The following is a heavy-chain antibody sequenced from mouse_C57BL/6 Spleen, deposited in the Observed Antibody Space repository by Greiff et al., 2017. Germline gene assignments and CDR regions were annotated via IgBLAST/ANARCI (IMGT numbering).Heavy chain of an antibody. CDR1: GYTFTSYG. D-gene: IGHD2-3*01. Sequence: QVQLQQSGAELARPGASVKLSCKASGYTFTSYGISWVKQRTGQGLEWIGEIYPRSGNTYYTEKFKGKATLTADKSYSTAYMELRSLTSEDSAVYICARRESSIYDGYYAMDYWGQGTSVTVSS. CDR3: ARRESSIYDGYYAMDY. V-gene: IGHV1-81*01. J-gene: IGHJ4*01. CDR2: IYPRSGNT.